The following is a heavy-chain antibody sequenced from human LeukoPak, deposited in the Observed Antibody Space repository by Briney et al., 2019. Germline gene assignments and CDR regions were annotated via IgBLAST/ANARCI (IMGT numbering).Heavy chain of an antibody. Sequence: SCAASGFTFSSYAMHWVRQAPGKGLEWVAVISYDGSNKYNTDSVKGRFTFSRDNSKSTVYLQMNSLRPEDTAVYYCARIWNRAYYFDYWGQGTLVTVSS. CDR2: ISYDGSNK. V-gene: IGHV3-30-3*01. D-gene: IGHD1-1*01. CDR3: ARIWNRAYYFDY. CDR1: GFTFSSYA. J-gene: IGHJ4*02.